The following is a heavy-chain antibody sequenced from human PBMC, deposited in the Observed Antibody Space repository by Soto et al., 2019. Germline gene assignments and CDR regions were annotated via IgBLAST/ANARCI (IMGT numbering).Heavy chain of an antibody. J-gene: IGHJ4*02. V-gene: IGHV3-23*01. CDR1: GFTFISYA. CDR3: AKGDVLYSSGWYSD. Sequence: GGSLRLSCAASGFTFISYAMSWVRQATGKGLEWVSAISGSGGSTYYADSVKGRFTISRDNSKNTLYLQMNSLRAEDTAVYYCAKGDVLYSSGWYSDWGQGTLVTVSS. CDR2: ISGSGGST. D-gene: IGHD6-19*01.